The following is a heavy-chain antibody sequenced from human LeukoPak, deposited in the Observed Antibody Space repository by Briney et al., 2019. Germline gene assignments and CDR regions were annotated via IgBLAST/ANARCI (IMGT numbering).Heavy chain of an antibody. CDR2: ISYDGSNK. V-gene: IGHV3-30*03. CDR1: GFTFSSYG. CDR3: AREDGFCSGGSCYQH. J-gene: IGHJ1*01. Sequence: GGSLRLSCAASGFTFSSYGMHWVRQAPGKGLEWVAVISYDGSNKYYADSVKGRFTVSRDNSKNTLYLQMSSLRVEDTALYYCAREDGFCSGGSCYQHWGQGTLVTVSS. D-gene: IGHD2-15*01.